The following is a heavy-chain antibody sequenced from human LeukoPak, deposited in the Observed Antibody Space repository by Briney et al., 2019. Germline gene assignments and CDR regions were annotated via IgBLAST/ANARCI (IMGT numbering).Heavy chain of an antibody. CDR2: ISSSRRTI. CDR3: AKDQDTAMVISWYFDL. Sequence: GGSLRLSCAASGFTFSSYNINWVRQAPGKGLEWVSYISSSRRTISYADSVKGRFTISRDNAKNSLYLQMNSLRAEDTAVYYCAKDQDTAMVISWYFDLWGRGTLVTVSS. CDR1: GFTFSSYN. J-gene: IGHJ2*01. V-gene: IGHV3-48*01. D-gene: IGHD5-18*01.